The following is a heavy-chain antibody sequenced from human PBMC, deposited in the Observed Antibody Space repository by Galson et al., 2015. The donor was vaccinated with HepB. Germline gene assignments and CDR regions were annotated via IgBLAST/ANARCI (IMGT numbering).Heavy chain of an antibody. CDR2: IYWGDRT. J-gene: IGHJ4*02. CDR3: ATEGDTSTWYRY. D-gene: IGHD2-2*01. CDR1: GFIVTRQY. V-gene: IGHV3-66*01. Sequence: SLRLSCAASGFIVTRQYMSWVRQAPGKGLEWVSSIYWGDRTDYGDSVKDRFTISRDISTNTLYLQVNSLRVDGTALYYCATEGDTSTWYRYWGQGTLVTVSS.